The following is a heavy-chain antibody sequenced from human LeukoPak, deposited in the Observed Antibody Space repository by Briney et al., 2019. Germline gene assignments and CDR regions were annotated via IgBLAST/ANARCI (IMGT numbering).Heavy chain of an antibody. CDR2: VGSSSSYI. CDR1: GFTFSSYS. CDR3: ARGWSSYYFDY. V-gene: IGHV3-21*01. Sequence: PGGSLRLSCAASGFTFSSYSMSWVRQAPGKGLEWVSSVGSSSSYIYYADSVRGRFTISRDNAKNSLYLQMNGLRAVDTAVYYCARGWSSYYFDYWGQGTLVTVSS. D-gene: IGHD2-15*01. J-gene: IGHJ4*02.